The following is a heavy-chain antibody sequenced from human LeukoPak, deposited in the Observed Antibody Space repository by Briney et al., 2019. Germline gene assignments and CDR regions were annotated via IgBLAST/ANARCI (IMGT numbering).Heavy chain of an antibody. Sequence: PSETLSLTCTVSGGSISSGDYYWSWIRQPPGKGLEWIGYIYYSGSTYYNPSLKSRVTISVDTSKNQFSLKLSSVTAADTAVYCCARVYDSSGYYYNYYFDYWGQGTLVTVSS. D-gene: IGHD3-22*01. CDR3: ARVYDSSGYYYNYYFDY. J-gene: IGHJ4*02. V-gene: IGHV4-30-4*08. CDR1: GGSISSGDYY. CDR2: IYYSGST.